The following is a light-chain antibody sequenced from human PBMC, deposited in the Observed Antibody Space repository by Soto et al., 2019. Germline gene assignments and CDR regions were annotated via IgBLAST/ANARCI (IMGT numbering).Light chain of an antibody. V-gene: IGKV1-6*01. CDR3: LQDYNYPRT. CDR1: QGIRND. J-gene: IGKJ1*01. CDR2: GAS. Sequence: AIQMTQSTSSLSASVGDRVTITCRASQGIRNDLGWYQQKRGKAPKLLIYGASSLQSGVPSRFSGSGSGTDFTLTISSLQPEDFATYYCLQDYNYPRTFGQGTKVEI.